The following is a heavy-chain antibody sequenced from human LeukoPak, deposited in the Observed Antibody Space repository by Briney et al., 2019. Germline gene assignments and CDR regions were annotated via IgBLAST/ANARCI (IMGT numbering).Heavy chain of an antibody. Sequence: GSLRLSCAASGFTFSSYSMNWVRQPPGKGLEWIGEINHSGSTNYNPSLKSRVTISVDTSKNQFSLKLSSVTAADTAVYYCARRSRRSSGYYSNHRPFDYWGQGTLVTVSS. V-gene: IGHV4-34*01. CDR1: GFTFSSYS. CDR2: INHSGST. D-gene: IGHD3-22*01. J-gene: IGHJ4*02. CDR3: ARRSRRSSGYYSNHRPFDY.